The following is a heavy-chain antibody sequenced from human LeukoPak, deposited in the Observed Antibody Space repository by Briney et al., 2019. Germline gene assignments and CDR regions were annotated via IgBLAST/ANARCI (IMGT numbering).Heavy chain of an antibody. D-gene: IGHD6-6*01. Sequence: GESLKISCKGSGYSFTSYWISWVRQMPGKGLEWMGRIDPSDSYTNYRPSFQGHVTISADKSISTAYLQWSSLKASDTAMYYCARRVSSSGWFDPWGQGTLVTVSS. CDR2: IDPSDSYT. CDR1: GYSFTSYW. J-gene: IGHJ5*02. CDR3: ARRVSSSGWFDP. V-gene: IGHV5-10-1*01.